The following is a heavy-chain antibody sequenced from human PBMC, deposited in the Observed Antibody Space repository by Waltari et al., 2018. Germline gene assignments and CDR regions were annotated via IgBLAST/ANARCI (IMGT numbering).Heavy chain of an antibody. J-gene: IGHJ6*02. Sequence: APGKGLEWFSYITSMSNHIYYSDSVKGRLTISRDNAKNSLYLQMNSLRAEDTAVYYCARDLGYCSSTSCYYYGMDVWGQGTTVTVSS. CDR2: ITSMSNHI. D-gene: IGHD2-2*01. V-gene: IGHV3-21*01. CDR3: ARDLGYCSSTSCYYYGMDV.